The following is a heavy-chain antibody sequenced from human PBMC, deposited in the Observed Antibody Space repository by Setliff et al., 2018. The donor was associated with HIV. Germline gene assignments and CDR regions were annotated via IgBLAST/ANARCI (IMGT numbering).Heavy chain of an antibody. J-gene: IGHJ4*02. D-gene: IGHD3-16*01. CDR2: ISGSGGST. V-gene: IGHV3-23*01. CDR3: ARDLWYDGYFDY. CDR1: GFTFNTYA. Sequence: GGSLRLSCAASGFTFNTYAMSWVRQAPGKGLEWVSVISGSGGSTFYADSVKGRFTISRDNAKNSLSLQMNSLRVEDTAVYYCARDLWYDGYFDYWGQGTLVTVSS.